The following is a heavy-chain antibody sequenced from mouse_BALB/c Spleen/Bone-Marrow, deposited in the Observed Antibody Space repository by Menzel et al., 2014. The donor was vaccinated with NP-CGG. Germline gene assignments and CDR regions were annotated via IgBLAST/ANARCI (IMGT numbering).Heavy chain of an antibody. CDR2: IYPGDGDT. Sequence: QVHVKQSGAELARPGASVKLSCKASGYTFTSYWMQWVKQRPGQGLEWIGTIYPGDGDTRYTQKFKGKATLTADKSSSTAYMQLSSLASEDSAVYYCARRGPYYALDYWGQGTSVTVSS. V-gene: IGHV1-87*01. CDR1: GYTFTSYW. CDR3: ARRGPYYALDY. J-gene: IGHJ4*01.